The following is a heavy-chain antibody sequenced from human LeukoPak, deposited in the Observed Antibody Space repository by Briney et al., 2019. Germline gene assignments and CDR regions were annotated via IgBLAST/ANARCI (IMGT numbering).Heavy chain of an antibody. CDR2: ISSSGSTI. Sequence: GGSLRLSCAASGFTFSSYEMNWVRQAPGKGLEWVSYISSSGSTIYYADSVEGRFTISRDNAKNSLYLQMNSLRAEDTAVYYCARSADYDFWGMDVWGKGTTVTVSS. J-gene: IGHJ6*03. CDR3: ARSADYDFWGMDV. D-gene: IGHD3-3*01. CDR1: GFTFSSYE. V-gene: IGHV3-48*03.